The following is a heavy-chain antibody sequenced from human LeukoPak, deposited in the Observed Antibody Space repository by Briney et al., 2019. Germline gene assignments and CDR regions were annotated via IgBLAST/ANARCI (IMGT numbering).Heavy chain of an antibody. Sequence: SDTLSLTSAVSGYSISSNNWWGWIRQPPGKGLEWIGYIYYSGSTFYNPSLKSRVTMSVDTSKNQFSLRLTSATAVDTAVYYCARNDYESTGFDYWGPGSLVTVSS. CDR1: GYSISSNNW. D-gene: IGHD3-22*01. V-gene: IGHV4-28*01. J-gene: IGHJ4*02. CDR3: ARNDYESTGFDY. CDR2: IYYSGST.